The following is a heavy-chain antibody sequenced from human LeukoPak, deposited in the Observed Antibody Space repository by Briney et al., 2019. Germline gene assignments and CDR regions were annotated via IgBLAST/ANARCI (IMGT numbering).Heavy chain of an antibody. J-gene: IGHJ6*02. D-gene: IGHD1-7*01. CDR1: GFTFSNYA. V-gene: IGHV3-23*01. CDR2: ISGDGGDT. Sequence: PGGSLRLSCVASGFTFSNYAMNWVRQAPGKVLEWVSIISGDGGDTYYVDSVKGRFTISRDNSKNTLYLQMNSLRAEDTAVYYCASQLQEWYYYYGMDVWGQGTTVTVSS. CDR3: ASQLQEWYYYYGMDV.